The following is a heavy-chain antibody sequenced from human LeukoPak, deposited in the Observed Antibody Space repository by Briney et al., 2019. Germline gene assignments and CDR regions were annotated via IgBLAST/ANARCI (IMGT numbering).Heavy chain of an antibody. CDR3: ARDQVAATGNWFDP. CDR1: GFTFSDYY. J-gene: IGHJ5*02. CDR2: ISSSDSTI. V-gene: IGHV3-11*04. Sequence: GGSLRLSCAASGFTFSDYYMNWIRQAPGKGLEGVSYISSSDSTIYYADSVKGRFTISRDNAKNSLYLQMNSLRDEDTAVYYCARDQVAATGNWFDPWGQGTLVTVSS. D-gene: IGHD2-15*01.